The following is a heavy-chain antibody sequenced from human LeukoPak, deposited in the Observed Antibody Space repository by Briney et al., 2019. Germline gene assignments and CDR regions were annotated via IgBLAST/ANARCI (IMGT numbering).Heavy chain of an antibody. J-gene: IGHJ4*02. CDR1: GFTFSSFA. CDR2: IAYDGSNK. D-gene: IGHD2/OR15-2a*01. V-gene: IGHV3-30-3*01. CDR3: ARDHSIGNYFDS. Sequence: PGRSLRLSCAASGFTFSSFAMHWVRQAPGKGLEWVAVIAYDGSNKYYADSVKGRFTISRDNSKNTLYLQMNSLRAEDTAVYCCARDHSIGNYFDSWGQGTLVTVSS.